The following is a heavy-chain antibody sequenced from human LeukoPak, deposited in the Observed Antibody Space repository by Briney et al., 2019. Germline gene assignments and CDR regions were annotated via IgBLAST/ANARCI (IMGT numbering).Heavy chain of an antibody. CDR1: EFSFRTNY. D-gene: IGHD3-22*01. CDR2: VYGGGTR. J-gene: IGHJ3*01. CDR3: ARAVPHLNYFDSTSYYGDAFDV. Sequence: GGSLRLSCAASEFSFRTNYMSWVRQAPGKGLEWVSTVYGGGTRRYSDSVGGRCTISTDNSKTTLHLQRSSRRDEDTALYYCARAVPHLNYFDSTSYYGDAFDVSGQGGWVTVSS. V-gene: IGHV3-53*01.